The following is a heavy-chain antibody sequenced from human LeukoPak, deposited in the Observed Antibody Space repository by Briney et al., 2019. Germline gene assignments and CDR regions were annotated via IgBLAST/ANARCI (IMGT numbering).Heavy chain of an antibody. J-gene: IGHJ4*02. CDR2: INWNGGST. Sequence: GGSLRLSCAASGFTFDDYGMSWVRQAPGKGLEWVSGINWNGGSTGYADSVKGRFTISRDNAKNSLYLQMNSLRAEDTALYYCARIPGTLYYDFWSGSNFDYWGQGTLVTVSS. D-gene: IGHD3-3*01. CDR1: GFTFDDYG. V-gene: IGHV3-20*04. CDR3: ARIPGTLYYDFWSGSNFDY.